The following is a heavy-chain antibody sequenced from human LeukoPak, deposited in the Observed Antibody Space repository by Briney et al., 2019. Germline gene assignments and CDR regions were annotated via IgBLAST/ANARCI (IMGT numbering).Heavy chain of an antibody. CDR1: GGSISSYY. CDR2: IYYSGST. V-gene: IGHV4-59*12. Sequence: PSETLSLTCTVSGGSISSYYWSWIRQPPGKGLEWIRYIYYSGSTNYNPSLKSRVTISLDTSRNQFSLKLNSVTAADTAVYYCAKSNGYGLVDIWGQGTMVTVSS. J-gene: IGHJ3*02. D-gene: IGHD3-10*01. CDR3: AKSNGYGLVDI.